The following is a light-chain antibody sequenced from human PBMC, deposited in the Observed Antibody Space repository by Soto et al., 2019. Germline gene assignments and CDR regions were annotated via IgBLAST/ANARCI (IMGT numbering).Light chain of an antibody. CDR2: VAS. CDR3: QRDNSAPWT. J-gene: IGKJ1*01. V-gene: IGKV1-27*01. CDR1: QSISNY. Sequence: DIQMTQSPSSLSASGGDRVTITCRARQSISNYLAWSQQQPGKVPKLLIYVASTLQSGIPSRFSGRGSGTDFTLTISRLHPEDVATYYCQRDNSAPWTFGQGTKVEIK.